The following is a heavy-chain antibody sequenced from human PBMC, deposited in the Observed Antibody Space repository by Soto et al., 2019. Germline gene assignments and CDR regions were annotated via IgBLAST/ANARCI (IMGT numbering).Heavy chain of an antibody. CDR1: GGTVSSYA. J-gene: IGHJ3*02. D-gene: IGHD6-13*01. Sequence: SVKVSFKASGGTVSSYAISWLRQAPGQGLWWMGGIIPIFGTANYAQKFQGRVTITADESTSTAYMELSSLRSEDTAVYYCARGRPPGRGYSSSWWGPSGGAFDIWGQGTMVTV. CDR2: IIPIFGTA. V-gene: IGHV1-69*13. CDR3: ARGRPPGRGYSSSWWGPSGGAFDI.